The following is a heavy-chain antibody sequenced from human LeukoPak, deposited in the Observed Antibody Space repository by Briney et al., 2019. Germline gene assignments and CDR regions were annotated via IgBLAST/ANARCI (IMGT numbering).Heavy chain of an antibody. D-gene: IGHD6-13*01. CDR3: ARVYVRTGIAAAGTGY. Sequence: GASVKVSCKASGGTFSSYAISWVRQAPGQGLEWMGGIIPIFGTANYAQKFQGRVTITTDESTSTAYMELSRLRSDDTAAYYCARVYVRTGIAAAGTGYWGQGTLVTVSS. V-gene: IGHV1-69*05. J-gene: IGHJ4*02. CDR2: IIPIFGTA. CDR1: GGTFSSYA.